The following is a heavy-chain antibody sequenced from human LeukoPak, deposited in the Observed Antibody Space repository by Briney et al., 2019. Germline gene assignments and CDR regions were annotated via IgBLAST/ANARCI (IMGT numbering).Heavy chain of an antibody. Sequence: GESLKISCKGSGYTFTGYYMHWVRQAPGQGLEWMGWINPNSGGTNYAQKFQGRVTMTRDTSISTAYMELSRLRSDDTAVYYCARDKGQIQLWLQNGFDYWGQGTLVTVSS. V-gene: IGHV1-2*02. CDR1: GYTFTGYY. CDR3: ARDKGQIQLWLQNGFDY. D-gene: IGHD5-18*01. J-gene: IGHJ4*02. CDR2: INPNSGGT.